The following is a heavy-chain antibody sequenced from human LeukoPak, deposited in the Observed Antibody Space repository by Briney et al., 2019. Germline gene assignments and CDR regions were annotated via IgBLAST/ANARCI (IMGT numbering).Heavy chain of an antibody. V-gene: IGHV3-7*01. J-gene: IGHJ5*02. CDR3: ARDVGWFDP. CDR1: GFSFSSYW. CDR2: IRQDESER. Sequence: GGSLRLSCEGSGFSFSSYWMTWVRQLPGKGPEWVANIRQDESERYFADSVKGRFTISRDNAKNTLYLQMNSLRAEDTAVYYCARDVGWFDPWGQGTLVTVSS.